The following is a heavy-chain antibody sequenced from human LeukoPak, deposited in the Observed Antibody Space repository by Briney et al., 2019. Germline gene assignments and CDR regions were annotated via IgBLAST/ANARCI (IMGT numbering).Heavy chain of an antibody. D-gene: IGHD3-22*01. CDR3: AREWTGYYDSSGYSFGY. CDR2: IYTSGST. V-gene: IGHV4-4*07. J-gene: IGHJ4*02. CDR1: GGSISSYY. Sequence: SETLSPTCTVSGGSISSYYWSWIRQPAGKGLEWIGRIYTSGSTNYNPSLKSRVTMSVDTSKNQFSLKLSSVTAADTAVYYCAREWTGYYDSSGYSFGYWGQGTLVTVSS.